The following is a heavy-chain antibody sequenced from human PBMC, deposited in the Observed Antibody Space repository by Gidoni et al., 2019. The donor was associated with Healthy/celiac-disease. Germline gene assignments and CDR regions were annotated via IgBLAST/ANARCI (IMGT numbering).Heavy chain of an antibody. V-gene: IGHV4-61*01. D-gene: IGHD2-15*01. J-gene: IGHJ4*02. CDR3: ARGGGWWELPPDY. CDR2: IYYSGST. Sequence: QVQLQESGPGLVKPSETLSLTCPVSVGSVSRGSYYWSWIRQPPGKGLEWIGYIYYSGSTNYNPSLKSRVTISVDTSKNQFSLKLSSVTAADTAVYDCARGGGWWELPPDYWGQGTLVTVSS. CDR1: VGSVSRGSYY.